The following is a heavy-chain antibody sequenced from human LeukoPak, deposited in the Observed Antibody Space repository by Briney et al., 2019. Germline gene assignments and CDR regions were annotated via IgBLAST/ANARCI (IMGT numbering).Heavy chain of an antibody. CDR3: ARDTATVTDY. CDR1: GFTFSSYS. J-gene: IGHJ4*02. Sequence: GGSLRLSCAASGFTFSSYSMNWVRQAPGKGLEWVSSISSSSYIHYADSVKGRFTISRDNAKNSLYLQMNSLRAEDTAVYYCARDTATVTDYWGQGTLVTVSS. CDR2: ISSSSYI. V-gene: IGHV3-21*01. D-gene: IGHD4-17*01.